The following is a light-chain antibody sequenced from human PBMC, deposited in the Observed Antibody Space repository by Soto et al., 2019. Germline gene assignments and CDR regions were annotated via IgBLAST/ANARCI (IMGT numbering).Light chain of an antibody. CDR3: AAWDDKLYGVL. J-gene: IGLJ2*01. CDR1: SSDVGSYDY. Sequence: QSALIQPPSVSGSPGQSVTISCTGTSSDVGSYDYVSWYQQHPGTVPKPMIYNVNTQPSGVPDRFSGSKSGNTASMTISGLQAEDEADYFCAAWDDKLYGVLFGGGTKVTVL. CDR2: NVN. V-gene: IGLV2-11*01.